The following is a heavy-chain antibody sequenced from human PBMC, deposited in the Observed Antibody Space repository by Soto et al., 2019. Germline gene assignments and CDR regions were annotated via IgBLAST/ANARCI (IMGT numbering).Heavy chain of an antibody. CDR3: TRHLVDY. D-gene: IGHD2-15*01. J-gene: IGHJ4*02. CDR1: GFTFSDAA. Sequence: EVQLVESGGGLVQPGGSLKLSCAASGFTFSDAAIHWVRQASGKGLEWVGRTRSKVNNYATAYAASVKGRFTISRDDSKNRAFLEMTSLKTEDTAVYYCTRHLVDYWGQGTLVTVSS. CDR2: TRSKVNNYAT. V-gene: IGHV3-73*02.